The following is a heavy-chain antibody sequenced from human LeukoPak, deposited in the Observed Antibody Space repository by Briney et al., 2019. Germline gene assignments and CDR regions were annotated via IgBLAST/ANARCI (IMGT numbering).Heavy chain of an antibody. CDR2: INPNSGNT. Sequence: GASVKVSCKASGYTFTGYYMHWVRQAPGQGLEWMGWINPNSGNTGYAQKFQGRVTITRNTSISTAYMDLSSLRSEDTAVYYCARARSGSYYPFDIWGQGTMVTVSS. CDR3: ARARSGSYYPFDI. D-gene: IGHD1-26*01. V-gene: IGHV1-8*03. J-gene: IGHJ3*02. CDR1: GYTFTGYY.